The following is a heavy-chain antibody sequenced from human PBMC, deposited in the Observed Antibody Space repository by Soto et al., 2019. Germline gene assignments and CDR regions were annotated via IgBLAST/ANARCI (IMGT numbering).Heavy chain of an antibody. CDR1: GFSLSTSGVG. J-gene: IGHJ3*02. D-gene: IGHD6-19*01. CDR3: AHRRSSGWYRSRWGAFEI. V-gene: IGHV2-5*02. CDR2: IYWDDDK. Sequence: SGPTLVNPTQTLTLTCTFSGFSLSTSGVGVGWIRQPPGKALEWLALIYWDDDKRYSPSLKSRLTITKDTSKNQVVLTMTNMDPVDTATYYCAHRRSSGWYRSRWGAFEIWGQGTMVTVSS.